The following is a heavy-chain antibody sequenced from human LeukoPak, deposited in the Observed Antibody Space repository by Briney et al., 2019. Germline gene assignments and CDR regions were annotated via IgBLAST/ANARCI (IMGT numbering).Heavy chain of an antibody. D-gene: IGHD3-10*01. J-gene: IGHJ4*02. V-gene: IGHV4-34*01. CDR1: GGSFSGYY. CDR2: INHSGST. Sequence: SETLSLTCAVYGGSFSGYYWSWIRQPPGKGLEWIGEINHSGSTNYNPSLKSRVTISVDTSKNQFSLKLSSVTAADTAVYYCAGVLWRNEDYWGQGTLVTVSS. CDR3: AGVLWRNEDY.